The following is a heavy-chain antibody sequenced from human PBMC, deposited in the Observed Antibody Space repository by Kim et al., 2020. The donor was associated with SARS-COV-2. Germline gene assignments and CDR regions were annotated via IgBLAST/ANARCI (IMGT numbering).Heavy chain of an antibody. CDR2: IWYDGSNK. V-gene: IGHV3-33*01. Sequence: GGSLRLSCAASGFTFSSYGMHCVRQAPGKGLEWVAVIWYDGSNKYYADSVKGRFTISRDNSKNTLYLQMNSLRAEDTAVYYCARPLRRPTYYYGSGSYYPGGATAYYYYGMDVWGQGTTVTVSS. CDR3: ARPLRRPTYYYGSGSYYPGGATAYYYYGMDV. D-gene: IGHD3-10*01. CDR1: GFTFSSYG. J-gene: IGHJ6*02.